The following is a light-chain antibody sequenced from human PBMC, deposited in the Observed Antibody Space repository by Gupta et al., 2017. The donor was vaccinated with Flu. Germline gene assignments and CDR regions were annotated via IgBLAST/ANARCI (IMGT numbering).Light chain of an antibody. Sequence: DIQMTQSPSSLSASVGDRVTITCRASQSISSYLNWYQQKPGKAPKLLIYAASSLQSGVPSRFSGSGSGTXFTLTIXSLQPEDFATYYCQQSYSNPQTFGXGTKLEIK. CDR1: QSISSY. J-gene: IGKJ2*01. V-gene: IGKV1-39*01. CDR2: AAS. CDR3: QQSYSNPQT.